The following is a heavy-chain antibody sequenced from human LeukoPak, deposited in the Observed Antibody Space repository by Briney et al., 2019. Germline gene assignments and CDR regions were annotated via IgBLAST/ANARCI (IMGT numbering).Heavy chain of an antibody. CDR3: ARARGSGRLGELSPYYFDY. V-gene: IGHV3-11*01. Sequence: PGGSLRLSCAASGLTFSDYYMSWIRQAPGKGLEWVSYISSSGSTIYYADSVKGRFTISRDNAKNSLYLQMNSLRAEDTAVYYCARARGSGRLGELSPYYFDYWGQGTLVTVSS. D-gene: IGHD3-16*02. J-gene: IGHJ4*02. CDR1: GLTFSDYY. CDR2: ISSSGSTI.